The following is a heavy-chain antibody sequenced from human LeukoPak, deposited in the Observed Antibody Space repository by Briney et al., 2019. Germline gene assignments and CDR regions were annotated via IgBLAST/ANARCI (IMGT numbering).Heavy chain of an antibody. CDR2: INGDGSST. CDR1: GFTFSSYW. CDR3: ARAYTVGATELDY. J-gene: IGHJ4*02. D-gene: IGHD1-26*01. V-gene: IGHV3-74*01. Sequence: GGSLRLSCAASGFTFSSYWMHWVRQAPGKGLVWVSRINGDGSSTSYADSVKGRFTISRDNAKNTLYLQMNSLRAEDTAVYYCARAYTVGATELDYWGQGTLVTVSS.